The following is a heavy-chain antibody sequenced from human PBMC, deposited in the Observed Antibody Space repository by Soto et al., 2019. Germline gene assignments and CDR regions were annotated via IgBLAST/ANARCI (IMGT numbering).Heavy chain of an antibody. CDR1: GFTFSSYG. Sequence: EVHLLESGGGLVQPGGSLRLSCAASGFTFSSYGMTWVRQAPGKGLEWVSTISGSGGRTYYADFVKGRFTISRDNSKNTLYLQMSSLRAEDTAIFYCAKDQQWEPPHYLDYWGQGTLVTVSS. V-gene: IGHV3-23*01. CDR2: ISGSGGRT. D-gene: IGHD1-26*01. CDR3: AKDQQWEPPHYLDY. J-gene: IGHJ4*02.